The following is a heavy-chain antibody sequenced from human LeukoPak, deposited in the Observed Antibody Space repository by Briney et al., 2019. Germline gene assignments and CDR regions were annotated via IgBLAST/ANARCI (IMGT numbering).Heavy chain of an antibody. CDR3: ASVPYSSWVDY. CDR1: GGSINGYF. J-gene: IGHJ4*02. Sequence: SETLALKCTVSGGSINGYFWSWIRQPPGKGLEWIGYIYSSGSTYYNPSLKSRVTISVDTSKNQFSLKLSSVTAADTAVYYCASVPYSSWVDYWGQGALVTVSS. CDR2: IYSSGST. V-gene: IGHV4-4*08. D-gene: IGHD6-13*01.